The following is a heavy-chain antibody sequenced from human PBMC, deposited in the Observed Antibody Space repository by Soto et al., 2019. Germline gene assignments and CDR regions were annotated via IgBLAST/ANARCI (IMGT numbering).Heavy chain of an antibody. CDR3: AKGTYYYGSAPYYFDY. CDR2: ISDSGGST. J-gene: IGHJ4*02. V-gene: IGHV3-23*01. CDR1: GFTFSSYA. Sequence: GGSLRLSCAASGFTFSSYAMSWVRQASGKGWEWVSGISDSGGSTYYADSVKGRFTISRDNSKNTLYLQMNSLRAEDTAVYYCAKGTYYYGSAPYYFDYWGQGTLVTVSS. D-gene: IGHD3-10*01.